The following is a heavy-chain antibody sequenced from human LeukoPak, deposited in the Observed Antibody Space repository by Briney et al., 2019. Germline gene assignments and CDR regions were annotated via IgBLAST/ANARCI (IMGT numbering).Heavy chain of an antibody. CDR1: GYTLTELS. Sequence: WASVKVSCKVSGYTLTELSMHWVRQAPGKGLEWMGGFDPEDGETIYAQKFQGRVTMPEDTSTDTAYMELSSMRSEDTAVYYCATGSIQRYSYGPDDYFDYWGQGTLVTVSS. J-gene: IGHJ4*02. CDR2: FDPEDGET. V-gene: IGHV1-24*01. CDR3: ATGSIQRYSYGPDDYFDY. D-gene: IGHD5-18*01.